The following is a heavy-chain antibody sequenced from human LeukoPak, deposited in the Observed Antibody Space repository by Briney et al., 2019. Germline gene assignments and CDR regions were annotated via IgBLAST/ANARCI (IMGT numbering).Heavy chain of an antibody. Sequence: GGSLRLSCAASGFTVSSNYMSWVRQAPGKGLEWVSVIYSGGSTYYADSVKGRFTISRDNSKNTLYLQMNSLRAEDTAVYYCASDSIAQLELGDLDYWGQGTLVTVSS. CDR1: GFTVSSNY. CDR3: ASDSIAQLELGDLDY. CDR2: IYSGGST. V-gene: IGHV3-53*05. D-gene: IGHD6-13*01. J-gene: IGHJ4*02.